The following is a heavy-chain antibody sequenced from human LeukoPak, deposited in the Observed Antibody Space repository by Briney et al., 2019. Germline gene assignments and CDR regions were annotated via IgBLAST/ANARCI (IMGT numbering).Heavy chain of an antibody. V-gene: IGHV4-4*07. CDR2: IYTSGST. D-gene: IGHD3-3*01. J-gene: IGHJ3*02. Sequence: SETLSLTCTVSGGSISSYYWSWIRQPAGKGLGWIGRIYTSGSTNYNPSLKSRVTMSVDTSKNQFSLKLSSVTAADTAVYYCAREIYAFDIWGQGTMVTVSS. CDR3: AREIYAFDI. CDR1: GGSISSYY.